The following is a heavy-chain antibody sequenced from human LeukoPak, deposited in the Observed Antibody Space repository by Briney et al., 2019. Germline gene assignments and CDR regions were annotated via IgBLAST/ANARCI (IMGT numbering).Heavy chain of an antibody. Sequence: GASVKVSCKASGYTFTSYDINWVRQATGQGLEWMGWMNPNSGNTGYAQKFQGRVTMTRNTSISTAYMELSSLRSDDTAVYYCARRPMYYYDSSGAFDIWGQGTMVTVSS. CDR3: ARRPMYYYDSSGAFDI. CDR2: MNPNSGNT. CDR1: GYTFTSYD. V-gene: IGHV1-8*01. J-gene: IGHJ3*02. D-gene: IGHD3-22*01.